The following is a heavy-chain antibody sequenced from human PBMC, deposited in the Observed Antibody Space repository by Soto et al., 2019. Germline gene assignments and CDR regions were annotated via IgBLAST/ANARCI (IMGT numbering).Heavy chain of an antibody. J-gene: IGHJ5*02. Sequence: GASVKVSCKASGYTFTSYDINWVRQATGQGLEWMGWMNPNSGNTGYAQKFQGRVTMTRNTSISTAYMELSSLRSEDTAVYYYAREIAAPIAARHRGNWFDPWGQGTLVTVSS. D-gene: IGHD6-6*01. CDR2: MNPNSGNT. CDR1: GYTFTSYD. V-gene: IGHV1-8*01. CDR3: AREIAAPIAARHRGNWFDP.